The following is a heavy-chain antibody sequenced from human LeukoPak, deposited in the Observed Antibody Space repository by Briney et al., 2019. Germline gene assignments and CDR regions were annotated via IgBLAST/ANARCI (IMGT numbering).Heavy chain of an antibody. Sequence: GGSLRLSCAASGFTFSSYGMHWVRQAPGKGLEWVAFIRYDGSNKYYADSVKGRFTISRDNSKNTLYLQMNSLRAEDTAVYYCARGSMGDSSGYYLFDYWGQGTLVTVSS. CDR2: IRYDGSNK. CDR3: ARGSMGDSSGYYLFDY. CDR1: GFTFSSYG. V-gene: IGHV3-30*02. J-gene: IGHJ4*02. D-gene: IGHD3-22*01.